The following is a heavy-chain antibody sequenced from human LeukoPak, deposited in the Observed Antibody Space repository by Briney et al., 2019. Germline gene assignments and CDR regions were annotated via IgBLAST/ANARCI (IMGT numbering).Heavy chain of an antibody. CDR1: GFTFSNNW. Sequence: GGSLRLSCAASGFTFSNNWMSRVRQAPGKGLECVANIKKDGSEKYYINSVKGRFTISRDNAKNSLYLQMNSLRAEDTALYYCVKDAGTAWGQGTLVTVSS. CDR3: VKDAGTA. J-gene: IGHJ5*02. CDR2: IKKDGSEK. D-gene: IGHD2-8*02. V-gene: IGHV3-7*01.